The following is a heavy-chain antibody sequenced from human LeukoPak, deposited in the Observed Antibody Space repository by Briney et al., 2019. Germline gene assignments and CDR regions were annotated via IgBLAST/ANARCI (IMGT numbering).Heavy chain of an antibody. CDR3: AKEDAYNSDFDY. D-gene: IGHD5-24*01. V-gene: IGHV3-23*01. CDR2: ISGSDGST. J-gene: IGHJ4*02. CDR1: GFTFSTYA. Sequence: PGGSLRLSCAASGFTFSTYAMSWVRQAPGKGLEWVSSISGSDGSTYYAVTVKGRFTISRDNSKNTLYLQMNSLRAEDTAIYYCAKEDAYNSDFDYWGQGALVTVSS.